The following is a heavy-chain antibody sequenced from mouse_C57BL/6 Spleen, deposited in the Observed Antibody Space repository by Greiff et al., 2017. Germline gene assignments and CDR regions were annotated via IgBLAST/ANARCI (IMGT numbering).Heavy chain of an antibody. J-gene: IGHJ1*03. V-gene: IGHV1-59*01. CDR2: IDPSDSYT. Sequence: QVQLQQSGAELVRPGTSVKLSCKASGYTFTSYWMHWVKQRPGQGLEWIGVIDPSDSYTNYNQKFKGKATLTVDTSSSTAYMQLSSLTAEDSAVYYCARRGGTTVVATRYFDVWGTGTTVTVSS. CDR3: ARRGGTTVVATRYFDV. CDR1: GYTFTSYW. D-gene: IGHD1-1*01.